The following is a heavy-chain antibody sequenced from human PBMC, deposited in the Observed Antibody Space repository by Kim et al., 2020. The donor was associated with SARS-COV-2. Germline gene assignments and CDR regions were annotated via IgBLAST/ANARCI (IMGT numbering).Heavy chain of an antibody. CDR3: ARGLPAGAVSVPDY. Sequence: GGSLRLSCAASGFTFSSYSMNWVRQAPGKGLEWVSSISSSSSYIYYADSVKGRFTISRDNAKNSLYLQMNSLRAEGTAVYYCARGLPAGAVSVPDYWGQGTLVTVSS. J-gene: IGHJ4*02. D-gene: IGHD2-8*02. CDR1: GFTFSSYS. CDR2: ISSSSSYI. V-gene: IGHV3-21*01.